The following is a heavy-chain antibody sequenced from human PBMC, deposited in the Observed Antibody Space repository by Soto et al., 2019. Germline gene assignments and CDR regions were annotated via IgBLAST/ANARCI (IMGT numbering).Heavy chain of an antibody. Sequence: SETLSLTCAVSGGSISSGGYSWSWILHPPGKGLEWIGYIYHSGSTYYNPSLKSRVTISVDRSKNQFSLKLSSVTAADTAVYYCARYCSGGTWYTGMDAWGQGTTVTVSS. J-gene: IGHJ6*02. CDR1: GGSISSGGYS. D-gene: IGHD2-15*01. V-gene: IGHV4-30-2*01. CDR3: ARYCSGGTWYTGMDA. CDR2: IYHSGST.